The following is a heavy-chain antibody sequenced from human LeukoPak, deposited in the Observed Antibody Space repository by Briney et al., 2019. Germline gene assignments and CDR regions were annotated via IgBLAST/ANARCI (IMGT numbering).Heavy chain of an antibody. Sequence: GGSLRLSCAASGFTFSDYYVSWIRQAPGKGLEWVSYISSSGSTIYYADSVKGRFTISRDNAKNSLYLQMNSLGAEDTAVYYCARDSARNWFDPWGQGTLVTVSS. CDR3: ARDSARNWFDP. CDR2: ISSSGSTI. CDR1: GFTFSDYY. J-gene: IGHJ5*02. V-gene: IGHV3-11*04.